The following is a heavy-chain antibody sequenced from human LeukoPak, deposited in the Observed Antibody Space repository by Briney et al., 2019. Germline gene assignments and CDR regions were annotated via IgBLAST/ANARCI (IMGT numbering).Heavy chain of an antibody. CDR1: GASINGYF. Sequence: SETLSLTRSVSGASINGYFWNWVRQTPEKRLDWIGYVSHTGDTTSNPTLKSRVSITIDTSKSQISLTMTSVTAADSALYYCARDRRGSFYTFDLWGPGTIVSVS. CDR2: VSHTGDT. J-gene: IGHJ3*01. V-gene: IGHV4-59*01. D-gene: IGHD1-26*01. CDR3: ARDRRGSFYTFDL.